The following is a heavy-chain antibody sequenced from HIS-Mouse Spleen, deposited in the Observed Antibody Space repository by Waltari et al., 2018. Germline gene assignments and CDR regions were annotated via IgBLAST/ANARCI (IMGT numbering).Heavy chain of an antibody. CDR1: GGSISSGGYY. D-gene: IGHD3-10*01. CDR3: ARGGSLLGGAFDI. J-gene: IGHJ3*02. V-gene: IGHV4-31*03. CDR2: IYYSGST. Sequence: QVQLQESGPGLVKPSQTLSLTCTVSGGSISSGGYYWSWIRPHPGKGLEWIGYIYYSGSTYYNPSLKSRVTISVDTSKNQFSLKLSSVTAADTAVYYCARGGSLLGGAFDIWGQGTMVTVSS.